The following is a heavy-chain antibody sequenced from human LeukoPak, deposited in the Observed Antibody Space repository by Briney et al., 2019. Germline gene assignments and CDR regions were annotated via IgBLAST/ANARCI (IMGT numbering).Heavy chain of an antibody. V-gene: IGHV3-74*01. J-gene: IGHJ4*02. CDR3: ATGGRYYLDN. CDR2: MNSDGRTT. Sequence: GGALRLSCAASGFTFGTYLMHWVRHPPAKGLVWVSRMNSDGRTTNYADSVKGRFTISRDNARSTLYLKMNSLRVDDTAVYYCATGGRYYLDNWGQGTLVTVSS. CDR1: GFTFGTYL.